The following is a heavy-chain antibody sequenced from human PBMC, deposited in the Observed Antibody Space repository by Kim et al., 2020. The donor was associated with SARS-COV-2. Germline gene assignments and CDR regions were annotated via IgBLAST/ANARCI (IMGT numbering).Heavy chain of an antibody. V-gene: IGHV3-74*01. CDR1: GFTFSSHW. D-gene: IGHD6-19*01. J-gene: IGHJ4*02. Sequence: GGSLRLSCAASGFTFSSHWMHWVRQAPGKGLVWVSRINSDGITTSYGDSVKGRFTISRDNAKNTLYLQMNSLRAEDTAVYYCARRQFSSGCYYFDYWGQG. CDR2: INSDGITT. CDR3: ARRQFSSGCYYFDY.